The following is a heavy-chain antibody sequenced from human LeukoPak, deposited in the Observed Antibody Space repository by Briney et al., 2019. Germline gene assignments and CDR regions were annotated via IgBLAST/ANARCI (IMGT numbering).Heavy chain of an antibody. CDR2: ISSSSSI. V-gene: IGHV3-48*01. J-gene: IGHJ4*02. Sequence: GGSLRLSCAASGFTFSSYRMNWVRQAPGKGLEWISYISSSSSIYYADSVKGRFTISRDNSKNTLYLQMNSLRAEDTAVYYCAKMEVVTPNFDYWGQGTLVTVSS. CDR3: AKMEVVTPNFDY. D-gene: IGHD4-23*01. CDR1: GFTFSSYR.